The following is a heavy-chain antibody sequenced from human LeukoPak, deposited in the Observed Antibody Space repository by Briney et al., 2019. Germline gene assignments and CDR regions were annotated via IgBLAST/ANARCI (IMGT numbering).Heavy chain of an antibody. CDR1: GGSISTYY. J-gene: IGHJ5*02. CDR2: IYYSGST. CDR3: ARHSSRAAKPPGFDP. V-gene: IGHV4-59*08. D-gene: IGHD2-15*01. Sequence: PSETLSLTCTVSGGSISTYYWSWIRQPPGKGLEWIGYIYYSGSTNYNPSLKSRVTISVDTSKNQFSLKLSSVTAADTAVYYCARHSSRAAKPPGFDPWGQGTLVTVSS.